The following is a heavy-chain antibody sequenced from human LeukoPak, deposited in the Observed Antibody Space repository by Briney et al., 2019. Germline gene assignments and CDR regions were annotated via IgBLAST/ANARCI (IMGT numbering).Heavy chain of an antibody. Sequence: GGSLRLSCAASGFTFSSYAMTWVRQAPGKGLEGVSAISAGGGNTYYADSVKGRFTISRDNSKNTLYLQMNSLRAEDTAVYYCARLGPNYDILTGPFDYWGQGTLVTVSS. CDR3: ARLGPNYDILTGPFDY. CDR1: GFTFSSYA. D-gene: IGHD3-9*01. V-gene: IGHV3-23*01. J-gene: IGHJ4*02. CDR2: ISAGGGNT.